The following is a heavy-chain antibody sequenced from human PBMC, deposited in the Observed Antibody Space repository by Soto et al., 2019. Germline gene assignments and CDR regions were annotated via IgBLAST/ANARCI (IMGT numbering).Heavy chain of an antibody. J-gene: IGHJ6*03. CDR3: ARDNYAVTTLYYYYYYMDV. V-gene: IGHV3-7*01. D-gene: IGHD4-4*01. CDR2: IKQDGSEK. Sequence: GGSLRLSCAASGFTFSSYWMSWVHQAPGKGLEWVANIKQDGSEKYYVDSVKGRFTISRDNAKNSLYLQMNSLRAEDTAVYYCARDNYAVTTLYYYYYYMDVWGKGTTVTVSS. CDR1: GFTFSSYW.